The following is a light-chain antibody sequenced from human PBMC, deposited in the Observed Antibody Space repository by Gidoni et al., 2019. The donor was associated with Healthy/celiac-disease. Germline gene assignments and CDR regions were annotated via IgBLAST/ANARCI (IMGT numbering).Light chain of an antibody. J-gene: IGKJ2*01. CDR3: QQYYSTPT. CDR1: QSVLYSYNNKNY. CDR2: WAS. Sequence: DIVMTQSPDSLAVSLGERATINCKSSQSVLYSYNNKNYLAWYQQKPGQPPKLLIYWASTRESGVPDRFSGSGSGTDFTLTISSLQAEDVAVYYCQQYYSTPTFGQGTKLEIK. V-gene: IGKV4-1*01.